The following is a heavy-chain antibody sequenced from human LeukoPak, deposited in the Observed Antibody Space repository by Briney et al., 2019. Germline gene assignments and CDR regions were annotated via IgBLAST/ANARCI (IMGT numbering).Heavy chain of an antibody. D-gene: IGHD5-12*01. CDR2: IFYSGST. J-gene: IGHJ4*02. CDR3: ARHDRGYSGYDYEPFFDS. V-gene: IGHV4-59*01. CDR1: GGSISSFY. Sequence: NTSETLSLTCTVSGGSISSFYWSWLRQPPGKGLEWIGHIFYSGSTNYNPSLKSRVTISVETSKNQFSLKLSSVTAADTAVYYCARHDRGYSGYDYEPFFDSWGQGSLVTVSS.